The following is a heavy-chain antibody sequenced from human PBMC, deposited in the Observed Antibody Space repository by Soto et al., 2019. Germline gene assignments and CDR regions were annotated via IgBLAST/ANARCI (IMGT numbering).Heavy chain of an antibody. CDR3: ASAAFYGDYDY. D-gene: IGHD4-17*01. CDR1: SGSISSSNW. J-gene: IGHJ4*02. Sequence: SETLSLTCAVSSGSISSSNWWSWVRQPPGKGLEWIGGIYHSGSTNYNPSLKSRVTISVDKSKNQFSLKLSSVTAADTAVYYCASAAFYGDYDYWGQGTLVTVSS. V-gene: IGHV4-4*02. CDR2: IYHSGST.